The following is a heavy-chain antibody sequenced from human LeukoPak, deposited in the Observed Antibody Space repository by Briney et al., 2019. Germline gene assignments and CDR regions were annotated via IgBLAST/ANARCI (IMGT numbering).Heavy chain of an antibody. D-gene: IGHD1-26*01. J-gene: IGHJ4*02. CDR1: GFTFTGYY. CDR3: ARAMGSYYPYYFDY. Sequence: ASVEVSCKASGFTFTGYYMHWVRQAPGQGLEWMGWINPNSGGTNYAQKFQGRVTMTRDTSISTAYMELSRLRSDDTAVYYCARAMGSYYPYYFDYWGQGTLVTVSS. V-gene: IGHV1-2*02. CDR2: INPNSGGT.